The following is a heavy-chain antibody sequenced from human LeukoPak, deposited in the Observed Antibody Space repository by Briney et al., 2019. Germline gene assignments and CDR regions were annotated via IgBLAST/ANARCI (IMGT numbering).Heavy chain of an antibody. J-gene: IGHJ4*02. D-gene: IGHD2-21*02. CDR2: INNDGSST. V-gene: IGHV3-74*01. CDR3: AREGRCGGDCYYDY. CDR1: GFTFSSYW. Sequence: GGSLRLSCEAPGFTFSSYWIHWVRQGPGKGLVWVSRINNDGSSTSYADSVKGRFTISRDNAKNTLYLQMNSLRAEDTAVYYCAREGRCGGDCYYDYWGQGTLVTVSS.